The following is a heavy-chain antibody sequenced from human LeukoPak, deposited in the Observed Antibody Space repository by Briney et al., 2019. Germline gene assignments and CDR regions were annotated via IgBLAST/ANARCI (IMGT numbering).Heavy chain of an antibody. D-gene: IGHD2-15*01. CDR1: GFTFSSYS. CDR3: ARDRIDYYYGMDV. CDR2: ISSSSSTI. J-gene: IGHJ6*04. Sequence: GGSLRLSCAASGFTFSSYSMNWVRQAPGKGLEWVSYISSSSSTIYYADSVKGRFTISRDNAKNSLYLQMNSLRAEDTAVYYCARDRIDYYYGMDVWGKGTTVTVSS. V-gene: IGHV3-48*04.